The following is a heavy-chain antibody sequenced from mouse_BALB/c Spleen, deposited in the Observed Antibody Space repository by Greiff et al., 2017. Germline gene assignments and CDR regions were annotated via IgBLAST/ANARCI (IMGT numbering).Heavy chain of an antibody. J-gene: IGHJ4*01. CDR3: ARHGLRLRYYCAMDY. D-gene: IGHD1-2*01. Sequence: EVQLVESGGGLVKPGGSLKLSCAASGFAFSSYDMSWVRQTPEKRLEWVAYISSGGGSTYYPDTVKGRFTISRDNAKNTLYLQMSSLKSEDTAMYYCARHGLRLRYYCAMDYWGQGTSVTVSS. V-gene: IGHV5-12-1*01. CDR1: GFAFSSYD. CDR2: ISSGGGST.